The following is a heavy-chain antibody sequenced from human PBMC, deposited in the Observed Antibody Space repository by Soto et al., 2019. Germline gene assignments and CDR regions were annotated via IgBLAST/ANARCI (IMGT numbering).Heavy chain of an antibody. CDR3: ARGGVRTAGTAWFDP. D-gene: IGHD6-13*01. Sequence: SETLSLTCAVYGGSFSGYDWSWIRQPPGKGLEWIGEINHSGSTNYNPSLKSRVTISVDTSKNQFSLKLSSVTAADTAVYYCARGGVRTAGTAWFDPWGQGTLVTVSS. CDR2: INHSGST. CDR1: GGSFSGYD. V-gene: IGHV4-34*01. J-gene: IGHJ5*02.